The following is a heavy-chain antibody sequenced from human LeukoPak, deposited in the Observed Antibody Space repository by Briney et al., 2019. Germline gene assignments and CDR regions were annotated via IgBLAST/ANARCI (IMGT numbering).Heavy chain of an antibody. J-gene: IGHJ4*02. CDR3: ARDQSIAGPTTADY. Sequence: SLRLSCAASGFTFSRFWMHCVRQAPGKGLVCVSRINTAAGNTIYADSVKGRFTISRDNAKHTLYLQMNSLRAEDTAVYYCARDQSIAGPTTADYWGQGTLVTVSS. CDR2: INTAAGNT. CDR1: GFTFSRFW. V-gene: IGHV3-74*01. D-gene: IGHD1-26*01.